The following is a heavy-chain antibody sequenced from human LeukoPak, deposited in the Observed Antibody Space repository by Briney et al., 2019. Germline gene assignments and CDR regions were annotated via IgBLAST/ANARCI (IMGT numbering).Heavy chain of an antibody. CDR2: IYYSGST. CDR3: ARPGVVPAAMSHDAFHI. Sequence: SETLSLTCTVSGGSISSSGYYWGWIRQPPGKGLEWIGSIYYSGSTYYNPSLKSRVTISVDTSKNQFSLKLSSVTAADTAVYYCARPGVVPAAMSHDAFHIWGQGTMVTVSS. V-gene: IGHV4-39*01. CDR1: GGSISSSGYY. D-gene: IGHD2-2*01. J-gene: IGHJ3*02.